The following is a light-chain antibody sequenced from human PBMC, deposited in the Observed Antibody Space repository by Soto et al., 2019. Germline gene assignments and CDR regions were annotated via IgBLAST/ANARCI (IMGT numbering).Light chain of an antibody. CDR1: QSVSSN. J-gene: IGKJ2*01. CDR3: QQYNNWPPYT. Sequence: EIVMTQSPATLSVSPGERATLSCRASQSVSSNLAWYQQKPGQAPRLLIYGASTRATGIPARFSGSGSETEFTLTISSLQSEDFAVYYCQQYNNWPPYTFGQATKLEIK. V-gene: IGKV3-15*01. CDR2: GAS.